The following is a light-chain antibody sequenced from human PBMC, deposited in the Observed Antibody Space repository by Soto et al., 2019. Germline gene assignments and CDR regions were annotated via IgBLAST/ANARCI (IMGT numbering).Light chain of an antibody. J-gene: IGLJ2*01. V-gene: IGLV2-8*01. Sequence: QSALTQPPSASGSPGQSVTISCTGTSSDVGGYDYVSWYQQHPGKAPQLMIYEVSKRPSGVPDRFSGSKSGNTASLTVSGLQAEDEADYYCSSYAGGNYVVFGGGTKVTVL. CDR3: SSYAGGNYVV. CDR1: SSDVGGYDY. CDR2: EVS.